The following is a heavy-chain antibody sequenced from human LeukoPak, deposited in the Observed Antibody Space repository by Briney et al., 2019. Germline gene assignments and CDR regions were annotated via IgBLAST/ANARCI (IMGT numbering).Heavy chain of an antibody. Sequence: SETLSLTCTVSGGSISSSSYYWGWIRPPPGKGLEWIGSIYYSGSNYYNPSLKSRATISVDTSKKQFFLKLSSVTAAWTAVYYCARGGYYGSGNDFRFDPWGQGTLVTVSS. D-gene: IGHD3-10*01. V-gene: IGHV4-39*07. CDR1: GGSISSSSYY. CDR3: ARGGYYGSGNDFRFDP. J-gene: IGHJ5*02. CDR2: IYYSGSN.